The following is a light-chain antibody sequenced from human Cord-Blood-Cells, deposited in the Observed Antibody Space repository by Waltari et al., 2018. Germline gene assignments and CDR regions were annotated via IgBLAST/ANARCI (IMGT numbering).Light chain of an antibody. V-gene: IGKV1-39*01. Sequence: DIQMTQSPSSLSAYVGDRVTITCRASQSISSSLNLYQKKKGKAPKLLIYAASSLQSGVPSRFSGSGSWADFTLTISSLQPEDFATYYCQQSYNTPPTFGQGTKVEIK. J-gene: IGKJ1*01. CDR2: AAS. CDR1: QSISSS. CDR3: QQSYNTPPT.